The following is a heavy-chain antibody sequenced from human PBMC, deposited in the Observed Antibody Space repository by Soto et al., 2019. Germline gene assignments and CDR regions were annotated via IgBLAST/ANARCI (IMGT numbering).Heavy chain of an antibody. J-gene: IGHJ3*02. CDR3: ARRAVAAPGAFDI. Sequence: EVQLVESGGGLVKPGGSLRLSCAASGFTFSSYSMNWVRQAPGKGLEWVSSISSSSSYIYYADSVKGRFTISRDNAKNSLYLQMNSLRAEDTAVYYCARRAVAAPGAFDIWGQGTMVNVSS. CDR1: GFTFSSYS. V-gene: IGHV3-21*01. D-gene: IGHD6-19*01. CDR2: ISSSSSYI.